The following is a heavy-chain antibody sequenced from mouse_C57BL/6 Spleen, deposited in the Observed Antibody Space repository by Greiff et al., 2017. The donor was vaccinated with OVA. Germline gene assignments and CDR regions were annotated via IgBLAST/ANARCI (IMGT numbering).Heavy chain of an antibody. J-gene: IGHJ2*01. CDR1: GFTFSSYA. V-gene: IGHV5-4*01. D-gene: IGHD4-1*01. CDR2: ISDGGSYT. CDR3: ARTGPYFDY. Sequence: DVQLVESGGGLVKPGGSLKLSCAASGFTFSSYAMSWVRQTPEKRLEWVATISDGGSYTYYPDNVKGRFTISRDNAKNNLYLQMSHLKSEDTAMYYCARTGPYFDYWGQGTTLTVSS.